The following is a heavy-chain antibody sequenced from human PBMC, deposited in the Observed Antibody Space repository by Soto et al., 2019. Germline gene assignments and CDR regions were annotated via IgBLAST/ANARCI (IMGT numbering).Heavy chain of an antibody. CDR2: IYYSGST. J-gene: IGHJ4*02. Sequence: PSETLSLTCTVSGGSISSSSYYWGWIRQPPGKGLEWIGSIYYSGSTYYNPSLKSRVTISVDTSKNQFSLKLSSVTAADTAVYYCARHRASTYYYGSGSYFVWGQGTLVTVSS. CDR3: ARHRASTYYYGSGSYFV. CDR1: GGSISSSSYY. V-gene: IGHV4-39*01. D-gene: IGHD3-10*01.